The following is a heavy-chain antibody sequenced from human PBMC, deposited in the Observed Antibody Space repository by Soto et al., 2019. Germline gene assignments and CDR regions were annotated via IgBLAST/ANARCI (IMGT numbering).Heavy chain of an antibody. Sequence: QVQLVQSGAEVKKPGSSVKVSCKASGDTFSSHGISWVRQAPGQGLEYMGGIIPKFGTTNYAQKFRGRVTTAADESTSTAYMEVSRLRYEDTAVYYCARASGRGWYNWFDPWGQGTLVTVSS. D-gene: IGHD6-19*01. J-gene: IGHJ5*02. V-gene: IGHV1-69*01. CDR1: GDTFSSHG. CDR2: IIPKFGTT. CDR3: ARASGRGWYNWFDP.